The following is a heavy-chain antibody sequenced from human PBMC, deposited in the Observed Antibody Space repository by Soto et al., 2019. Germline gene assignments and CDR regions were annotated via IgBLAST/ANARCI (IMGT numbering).Heavy chain of an antibody. CDR1: GYTFTSYY. CDR2: INPGGGST. J-gene: IGHJ6*02. D-gene: IGHD2-21*02. V-gene: IGHV1-46*01. Sequence: ASVKVSCKASGYTFTSYYMHWVRQAPGQGLEWMGIINPGGGSTGYAQKVQGRVTMTRDTSTSTVYMELSSLRSEDTAVYYCARGEEAYCGGDCYFSLLYYYYYGMDVWGQGTTVTVSS. CDR3: ARGEEAYCGGDCYFSLLYYYYYGMDV.